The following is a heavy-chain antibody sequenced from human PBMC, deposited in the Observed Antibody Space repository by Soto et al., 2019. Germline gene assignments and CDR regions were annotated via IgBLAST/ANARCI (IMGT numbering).Heavy chain of an antibody. D-gene: IGHD6-19*01. CDR2: VSHDGRNT. CDR3: GKGGRQWLVTSDFNY. Sequence: VQLVESGGGVVQPGRSLRLSCAASGFTFSDYAMHWVRQAPGKGLEWVAVVSHDGRNTHYADSVKGRFTISRDSSKNTVSLEMTTRRAKDRAVYYCGKGGRQWLVTSDFNYWGQGALVTVSS. J-gene: IGHJ4*02. V-gene: IGHV3-30*18. CDR1: GFTFSDYA.